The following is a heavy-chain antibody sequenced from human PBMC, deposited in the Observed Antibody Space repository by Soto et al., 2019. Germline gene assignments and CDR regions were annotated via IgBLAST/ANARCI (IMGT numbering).Heavy chain of an antibody. Sequence: QVQLVQSGAEVKKPGASVKVSCKASGYTFTSYGISWVRQAPGQGLEWMGWISAYNGNTNYAQKLQGRVTMTTDTSTSTADMELRSLRSDDTAVYYCAREAYCSGGSCGRWFDPWGQGTLVTVSS. J-gene: IGHJ5*02. D-gene: IGHD2-15*01. CDR3: AREAYCSGGSCGRWFDP. CDR1: GYTFTSYG. CDR2: ISAYNGNT. V-gene: IGHV1-18*01.